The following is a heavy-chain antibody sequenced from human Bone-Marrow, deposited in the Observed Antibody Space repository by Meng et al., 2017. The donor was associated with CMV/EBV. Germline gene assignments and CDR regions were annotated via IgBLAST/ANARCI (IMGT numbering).Heavy chain of an antibody. CDR2: INSDGSST. Sequence: GESLKISCAASGFTFSSYWMHWVRQVPGKGLVWVSRINSDGSSTSYVDSVKGRFTISRDNAKNTLYLQMNSLRAEDTAVYYCAREPSRGMDVWGQGTTVTVSS. V-gene: IGHV3-74*01. J-gene: IGHJ6*02. CDR1: GFTFSSYW. CDR3: AREPSRGMDV.